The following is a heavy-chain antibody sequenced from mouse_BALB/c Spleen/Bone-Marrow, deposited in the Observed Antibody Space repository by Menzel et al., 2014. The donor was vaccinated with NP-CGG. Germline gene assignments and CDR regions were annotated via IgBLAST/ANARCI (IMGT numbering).Heavy chain of an antibody. V-gene: IGHV14-3*02. CDR2: IDPANGNT. D-gene: IGHD1-1*01. J-gene: IGHJ4*01. CDR3: ARYRYYGSSYAMDY. CDR1: GFNIKDTY. Sequence: VQLQQPGAELVKPGASVKLSCTASGFNIKDTYMHWVMQRPERGLEWIGRIDPANGNTKYDPKFQGKATITADTSSNTAYLQLSSLTSEDTAVYYCARYRYYGSSYAMDYWGQGTSVTISS.